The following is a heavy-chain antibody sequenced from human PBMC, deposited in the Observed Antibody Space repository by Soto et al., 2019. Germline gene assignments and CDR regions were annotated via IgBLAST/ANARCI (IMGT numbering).Heavy chain of an antibody. D-gene: IGHD3-22*01. CDR3: AKDDGRTYYYDSSGYYPTGWNAFDI. CDR1: GVTFSSYA. Sequence: PGGSLRLSCAASGVTFSSYAMSWVRQAPGKGLEWVSAISGSGGSTYYADSVKGRFTISRDNSKNTLYLQMNSLRAEDTAVYYCAKDDGRTYYYDSSGYYPTGWNAFDIWGQGTMVTVSS. CDR2: ISGSGGST. J-gene: IGHJ3*02. V-gene: IGHV3-23*01.